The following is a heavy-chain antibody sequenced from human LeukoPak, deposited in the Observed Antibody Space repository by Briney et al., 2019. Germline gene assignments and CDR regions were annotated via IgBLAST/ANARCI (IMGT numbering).Heavy chain of an antibody. J-gene: IGHJ4*02. V-gene: IGHV1-2*06. Sequence: GASVKVSCKASGYTFTGYYMHWVRQAPGQGLEWMGRINPNSGGTNYAQKLQGRVTMTTDTSTSTAYMELRSLRSDDTAVYYCARGGMSGHHPVDYWGQGTLVTVSS. CDR1: GYTFTGYY. CDR2: INPNSGGT. CDR3: ARGGMSGHHPVDY. D-gene: IGHD3-3*01.